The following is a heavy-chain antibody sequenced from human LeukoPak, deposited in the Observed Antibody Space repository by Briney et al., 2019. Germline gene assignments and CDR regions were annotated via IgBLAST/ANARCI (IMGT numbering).Heavy chain of an antibody. CDR1: GFTFSSYW. CDR3: VRGWQQLGS. J-gene: IGHJ5*02. D-gene: IGHD1-1*01. V-gene: IGHV3-7*03. Sequence: PGGSLRLSCAASGFTFSSYWMSWVRQAPGKGLEWVANIKQDGSEKYYVDSVKGRFSISRDNSKNTLYLQMNSLTAEDTAVYYCVRGWQQLGSWGRGTLVTVSS. CDR2: IKQDGSEK.